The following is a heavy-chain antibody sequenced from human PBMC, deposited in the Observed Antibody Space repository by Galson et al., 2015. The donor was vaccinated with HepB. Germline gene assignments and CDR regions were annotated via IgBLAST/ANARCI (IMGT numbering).Heavy chain of an antibody. Sequence: SLRLSCAASGFTFSTYWIHWVRQGPGKGLVWVSRINSDGITTSYADSVKGRFTISRDNAKNTLYLQMNSLRAEDTAVYYCARVAGGSSGYSYFVPEFYFDQWGQGTLVTVSS. D-gene: IGHD3-22*01. V-gene: IGHV3-74*01. CDR3: ARVAGGSSGYSYFVPEFYFDQ. CDR2: INSDGITT. CDR1: GFTFSTYW. J-gene: IGHJ4*02.